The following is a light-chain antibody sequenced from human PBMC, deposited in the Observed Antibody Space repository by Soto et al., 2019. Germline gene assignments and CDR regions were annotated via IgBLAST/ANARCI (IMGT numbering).Light chain of an antibody. V-gene: IGKV3-15*01. CDR1: QSVSSN. CDR2: GAS. J-gene: IGKJ1*01. Sequence: EIVMTQSPATLSVSPGERATLSCRASQSVSSNLAWYQKKPGQAPRLLIYGASTRATGIPTRFSGSGSGTEFNLTISSLQSEDFAIYYCQQYDNWWTFGQGTRVEIK. CDR3: QQYDNWWT.